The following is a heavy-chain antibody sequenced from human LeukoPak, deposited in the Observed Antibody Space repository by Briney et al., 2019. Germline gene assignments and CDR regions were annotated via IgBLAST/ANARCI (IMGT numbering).Heavy chain of an antibody. CDR2: IYTSGST. V-gene: IGHV4-61*02. Sequence: SQTLSLTCTVSGGSISSGSYYWSWLRQPAGKGLEWIGRIYTSGSTNYNPSLKSRVTISVDTSKNQFSLKLSSVTAADTAVYYCARVFSMVAADYWGQGTLVTVSS. J-gene: IGHJ4*02. D-gene: IGHD3-10*01. CDR1: GGSISSGSYY. CDR3: ARVFSMVAADY.